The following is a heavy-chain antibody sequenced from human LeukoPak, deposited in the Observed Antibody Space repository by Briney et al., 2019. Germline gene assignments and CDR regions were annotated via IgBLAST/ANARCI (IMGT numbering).Heavy chain of an antibody. CDR1: GYTLTELS. J-gene: IGHJ4*02. CDR3: ATHYDFWSGYRDY. Sequence: ASVKVSCKVSGYTLTELSMHWVRQAPGKGLEWMGGFDPEDGETIYAQKFQGRVTMTEDTSTDTAYMELCSLRSEDTAVYYCATHYDFWSGYRDYWGQGTLVTVSS. CDR2: FDPEDGET. V-gene: IGHV1-24*01. D-gene: IGHD3-3*01.